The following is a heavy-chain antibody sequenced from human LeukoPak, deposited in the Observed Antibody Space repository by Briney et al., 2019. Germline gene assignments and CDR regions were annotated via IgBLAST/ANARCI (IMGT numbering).Heavy chain of an antibody. Sequence: GGSLRLSCAASGFTFSSYGMSWVRQAPGKGLEWVANIKQDGSEKYYVDSVKGRFTISRDNAKNSLYLQMNSLRAEDTAVYYCAREDATMIVPDYWGQGTLVTVSS. J-gene: IGHJ4*02. CDR3: AREDATMIVPDY. D-gene: IGHD3-22*01. CDR1: GFTFSSYG. CDR2: IKQDGSEK. V-gene: IGHV3-7*01.